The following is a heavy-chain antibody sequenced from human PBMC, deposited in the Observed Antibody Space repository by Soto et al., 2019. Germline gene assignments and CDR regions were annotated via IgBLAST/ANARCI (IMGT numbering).Heavy chain of an antibody. V-gene: IGHV3-48*01. J-gene: IGHJ4*02. Sequence: EVQLVESGGGLVQPGGSLRLSCAASGFSFNTYAMSWVRQAPGKGLEWLSYISSSNSIYYADSVKGRFTISRDNVKNSLYLQMSSLRVEDTAVYYCARDPSGHRDFDAWGQGTLVTVSS. CDR1: GFSFNTYA. CDR2: ISSSNSI. D-gene: IGHD3-16*02. CDR3: ARDPSGHRDFDA.